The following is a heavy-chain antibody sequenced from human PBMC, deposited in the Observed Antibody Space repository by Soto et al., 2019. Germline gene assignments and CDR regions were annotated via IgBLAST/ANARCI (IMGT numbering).Heavy chain of an antibody. CDR2: IYYSGST. J-gene: IGHJ6*02. D-gene: IGHD2-2*01. CDR1: GGSISSYY. CDR3: ARDVVVPAAMRGYYYYYGMDV. Sequence: QVQLQESGPGLVKPSETLSLTCTVSGGSISSYYWSWIRQPPGKGLEWIGYIYYSGSTNYNPSLKSRVTISVDTSKNQFSLKLSSVTAADTAVYYCARDVVVPAAMRGYYYYYGMDVWGQGTTVTVSS. V-gene: IGHV4-59*01.